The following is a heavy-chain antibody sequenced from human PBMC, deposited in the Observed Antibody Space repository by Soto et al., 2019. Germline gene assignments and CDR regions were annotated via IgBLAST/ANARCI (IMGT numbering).Heavy chain of an antibody. CDR3: ASYYDFWSGYFFRAFDI. Sequence: SETLSLTCTVSGGSISSGGYYWSWIRQHPGKGLEWIGYIYYSGSTYYNPSLKSRVTISVDTSKNQFSLKLSSVTAADTAVYYCASYYDFWSGYFFRAFDIWGQGTMVTVSS. V-gene: IGHV4-31*03. CDR2: IYYSGST. CDR1: GGSISSGGYY. J-gene: IGHJ3*02. D-gene: IGHD3-3*01.